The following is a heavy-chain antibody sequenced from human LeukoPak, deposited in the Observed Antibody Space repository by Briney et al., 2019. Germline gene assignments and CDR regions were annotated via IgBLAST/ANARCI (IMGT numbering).Heavy chain of an antibody. Sequence: PGGSLRLSCAASGFSFSNCGMHWVRQAPGKGLEWVAVISYDGSNKYYADSVKGRFTISRDNSKNTLYLQMNSLRAEDTAVYYCAKVGSSWYNFDYWGQGTLVTVSS. CDR3: AKVGSSWYNFDY. V-gene: IGHV3-30*18. J-gene: IGHJ4*02. CDR2: ISYDGSNK. CDR1: GFSFSNCG. D-gene: IGHD6-13*01.